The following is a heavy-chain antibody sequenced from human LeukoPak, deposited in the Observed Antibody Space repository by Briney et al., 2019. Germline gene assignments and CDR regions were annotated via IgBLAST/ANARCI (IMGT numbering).Heavy chain of an antibody. V-gene: IGHV1-46*01. J-gene: IGHJ6*02. CDR2: INPSGGST. Sequence: GASVKVSCKASGYTFTSYYMHWVRQAPGQGLEWMGIINPSGGSTSYAQKFQGRVTITADKSTSTAYMELSSLRSEDTAVYYCARSLYYDILTGYPLHFSRLGMDVWGQGTTVTVSS. CDR3: ARSLYYDILTGYPLHFSRLGMDV. D-gene: IGHD3-9*01. CDR1: GYTFTSYY.